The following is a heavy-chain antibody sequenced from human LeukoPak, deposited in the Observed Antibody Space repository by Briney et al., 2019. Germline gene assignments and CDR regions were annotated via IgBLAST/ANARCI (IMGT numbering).Heavy chain of an antibody. CDR3: ARIKAEVGVVAFDY. D-gene: IGHD1-26*01. J-gene: IGHJ4*02. V-gene: IGHV4-4*07. Sequence: SETLSLTCTVSGGSISSYYWSWIRQPAGKGLEWIGRIYASGITDYNPSLKSRVTMSVDTSKNQFSLKLSSVTAADTAVYYCARIKAEVGVVAFDYWGQGTLVTVSS. CDR2: IYASGIT. CDR1: GGSISSYY.